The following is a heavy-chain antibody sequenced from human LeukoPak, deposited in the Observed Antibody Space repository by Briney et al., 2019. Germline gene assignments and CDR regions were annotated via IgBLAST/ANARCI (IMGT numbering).Heavy chain of an antibody. V-gene: IGHV3-48*01. Sequence: GGSLRLSCAASGFTFSSYSMNWVRQAPGKGLEWVSYISSSSSTIYYADYVKGRFTISRDNAKNSLYLQMNSLRAEDTAVYYCASEIEGSSGWYGAFDIWGQGTMVTVSS. J-gene: IGHJ3*02. CDR2: ISSSSSTI. CDR1: GFTFSSYS. CDR3: ASEIEGSSGWYGAFDI. D-gene: IGHD6-19*01.